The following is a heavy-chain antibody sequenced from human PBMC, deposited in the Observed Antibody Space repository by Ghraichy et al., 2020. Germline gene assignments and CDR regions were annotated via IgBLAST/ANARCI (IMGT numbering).Heavy chain of an antibody. CDR3: ARGMTTVTEGWFDP. V-gene: IGHV3-66*01. CDR1: GFTVSSNY. D-gene: IGHD4-17*01. Sequence: GGSLRLSCAASGFTVSSNYMSWVRQAPGKGLEWVSVIYSGGSTYYADSVKGRFTISRDNSKNTLYLQMNSLRAEDTAVYYCARGMTTVTEGWFDPWGQGTLVTVSS. CDR2: IYSGGST. J-gene: IGHJ5*02.